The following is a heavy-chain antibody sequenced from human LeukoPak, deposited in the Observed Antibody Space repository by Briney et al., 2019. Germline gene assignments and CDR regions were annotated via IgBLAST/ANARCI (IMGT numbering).Heavy chain of an antibody. CDR1: GFTFSSYG. CDR2: IRYDGSNK. Sequence: GGSLRLSCAASGFTFSSYGMHWVRQAPGKGLEWVAFIRYDGSNKYYADSVKGRFTISRDNSKNTLYLQMNSLRAEDTAVYYCAKDCSGGSCYKGMDYWGQGTLVTVSS. J-gene: IGHJ4*02. D-gene: IGHD2-15*01. CDR3: AKDCSGGSCYKGMDY. V-gene: IGHV3-30*02.